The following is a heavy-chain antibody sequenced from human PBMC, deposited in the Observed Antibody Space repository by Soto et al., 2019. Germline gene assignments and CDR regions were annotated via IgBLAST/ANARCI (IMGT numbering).Heavy chain of an antibody. CDR3: VKDRRGSFRAFDY. CDR2: ISSNGGST. CDR1: GFTFSSFA. Sequence: GGSLRLSCSAFGFTFSSFAMXWVRQASGKGLEYVSAISSNGGSTSYADSVKGRFIISRDNTQNTLYLQMSGLRTEDTAVYYCVKDRRGSFRAFDYWGQGTVVTVSS. D-gene: IGHD3-10*01. J-gene: IGHJ4*02. V-gene: IGHV3-64D*08.